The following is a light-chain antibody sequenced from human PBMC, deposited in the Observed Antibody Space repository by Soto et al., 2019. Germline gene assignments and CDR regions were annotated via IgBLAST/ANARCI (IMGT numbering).Light chain of an antibody. CDR1: QSVSSNY. J-gene: IGKJ2*02. CDR2: DTS. Sequence: EIVLTQSPGTLSLSPGDRATLSCRASQSVSSNYLAWYPQKPGQAPRLLIYDTSNRATGIPDRFSGSGSGTDFTLTISRLEPEDFAVYYCQQYAASPCTFGQGTNLEIK. V-gene: IGKV3-20*01. CDR3: QQYAASPCT.